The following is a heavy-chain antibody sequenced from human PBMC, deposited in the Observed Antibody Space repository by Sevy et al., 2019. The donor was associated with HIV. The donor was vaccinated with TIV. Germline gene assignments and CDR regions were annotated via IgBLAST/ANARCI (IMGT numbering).Heavy chain of an antibody. CDR1: GFTFSSYS. CDR3: ASLLYYDFWRGWLQSYYYGMDV. V-gene: IGHV3-21*01. Sequence: GGSLRLSCAASGFTFSSYSMNWVRQAPGKGLEWVSSISSSSSYIYYADSVKGRFIITRDKAKNSLYLQMNSLRAEDTAVYYCASLLYYDFWRGWLQSYYYGMDVWGQGTTVTVSS. CDR2: ISSSSSYI. D-gene: IGHD3-3*01. J-gene: IGHJ6*02.